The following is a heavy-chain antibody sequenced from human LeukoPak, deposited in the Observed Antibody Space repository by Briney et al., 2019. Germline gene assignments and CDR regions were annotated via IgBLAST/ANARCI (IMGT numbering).Heavy chain of an antibody. Sequence: GGSLRLSCAVSGFSVSSNYLTWVRQPPGKGLEWVSTLYSGSKIFYAESLKGRVTVSRDNANNTLFLQMNSLRAEDTAVYYCAIVVLRSGNLEFFDFWGQGTLATVSS. V-gene: IGHV3-53*03. CDR1: GFSVSSNY. J-gene: IGHJ4*02. D-gene: IGHD2-21*01. CDR3: AIVVLRSGNLEFFDF. CDR2: LYSGSKI.